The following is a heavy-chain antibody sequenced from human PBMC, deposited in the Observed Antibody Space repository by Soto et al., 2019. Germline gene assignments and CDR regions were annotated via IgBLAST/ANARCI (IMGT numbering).Heavy chain of an antibody. CDR2: ICYSGST. CDR1: GGSISSGGYY. Sequence: SETLSLTCTVSGGSISSGGYYWSWTRQHPGKGLEWIGYICYSGSTYYNPSLKSRVTISVDTSKNQFSLKLSSVTAADTAVYYCARGGWCYYDSSGYYPPCNWFDPWGQGTLVTVSS. V-gene: IGHV4-31*03. CDR3: ARGGWCYYDSSGYYPPCNWFDP. D-gene: IGHD3-22*01. J-gene: IGHJ5*02.